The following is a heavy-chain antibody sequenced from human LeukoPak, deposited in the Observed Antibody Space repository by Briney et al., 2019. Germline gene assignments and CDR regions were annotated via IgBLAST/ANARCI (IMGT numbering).Heavy chain of an antibody. V-gene: IGHV3-23*01. Sequence: PGGSLRLSCAASGFTFSSYAMSWVRQAPGKGLEWVSAISGSGGSTYYADSVKGRFTISRDNSKNTLCLQMNSLRAEDTAVYYCAKCTGSRSTKYYYYGMDVWGQGTTVTVSS. CDR3: AKCTGSRSTKYYYYGMDV. CDR1: GFTFSSYA. J-gene: IGHJ6*02. CDR2: ISGSGGST. D-gene: IGHD3-10*01.